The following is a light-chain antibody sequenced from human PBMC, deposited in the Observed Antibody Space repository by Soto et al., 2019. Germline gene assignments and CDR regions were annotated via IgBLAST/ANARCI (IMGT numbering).Light chain of an antibody. J-gene: IGKJ1*01. CDR1: QSISDL. CDR3: XXYNGYWT. CDR2: KAS. Sequence: DIQMTQSPSTLSASVGDRVTITCRASQSISDLLAWYQQKPGKAPKLLIYKASSLKSGVPSRFSGSGSGTEYTLTISSLXXXXXXXXXXXXYNGYWTFGQGTKVEIK. V-gene: IGKV1-5*03.